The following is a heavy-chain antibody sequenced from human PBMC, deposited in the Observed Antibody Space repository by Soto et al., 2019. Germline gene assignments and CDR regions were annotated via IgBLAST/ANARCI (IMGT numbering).Heavy chain of an antibody. CDR2: ISSSSSYI. Sequence: GGSLRLSCAASGFTFSSYSMNWVRQAPGKGLEWVSSISSSSSYIYYADSVKGRFTISRDNAKNSLYLQMNSLRAEDTAVYYCARDGYXTNGVCYDYYYYYGMDVWGQGTTVTVSS. D-gene: IGHD2-8*01. CDR3: ARDGYXTNGVCYDYYYYYGMDV. V-gene: IGHV3-21*01. CDR1: GFTFSSYS. J-gene: IGHJ6*02.